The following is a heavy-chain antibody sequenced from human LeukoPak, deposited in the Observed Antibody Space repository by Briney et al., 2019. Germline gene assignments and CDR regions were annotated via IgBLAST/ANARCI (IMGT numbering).Heavy chain of an antibody. J-gene: IGHJ3*02. CDR1: GGSISSRSYY. Sequence: SETLSLTCSVSGGSISSRSYYWGWIRHPPGKGLEWIAYIYHSGTTYYNPSLKSRATISVDTSKNQFSLKLSSVTAADTAVYYCARFKVVVTNDAFDIWGQGTMVTVSS. CDR2: IYHSGTT. CDR3: ARFKVVVTNDAFDI. V-gene: IGHV4-39*07. D-gene: IGHD3-22*01.